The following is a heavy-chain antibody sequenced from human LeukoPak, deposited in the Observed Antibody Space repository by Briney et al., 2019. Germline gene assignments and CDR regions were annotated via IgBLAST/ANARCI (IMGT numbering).Heavy chain of an antibody. D-gene: IGHD3-16*01. CDR2: IIPIFGTA. V-gene: IGHV1-69*05. Sequence: ASVKVSCKASGGTFSSYAISWVRQAPGQGLEWMGGIIPIFGTANYAQKFQGRVTMTTDTSTSTAYMELRSLRSDDTAVYYCARDTAWGDYYYYGMDVWGQGTTVTVSS. J-gene: IGHJ6*02. CDR1: GGTFSSYA. CDR3: ARDTAWGDYYYYGMDV.